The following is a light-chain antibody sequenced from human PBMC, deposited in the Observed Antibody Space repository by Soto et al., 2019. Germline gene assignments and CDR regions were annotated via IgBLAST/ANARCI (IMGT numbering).Light chain of an antibody. J-gene: IGKJ5*01. CDR1: QSISSY. Sequence: DIQMTQSPSSLSASVGDRVTITCRASQSISSYLNWYQQKPGKAPKLLIYAASSLQSGLPSRFSGSGSGTDFTLTISSLHPEDFATYYCQQSYSTPITFGQGTRLEI. V-gene: IGKV1-39*01. CDR2: AAS. CDR3: QQSYSTPIT.